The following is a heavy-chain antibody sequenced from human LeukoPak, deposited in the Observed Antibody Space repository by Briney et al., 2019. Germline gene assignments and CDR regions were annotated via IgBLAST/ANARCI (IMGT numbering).Heavy chain of an antibody. J-gene: IGHJ4*02. D-gene: IGHD3-16*01. CDR2: IYISGNT. CDR1: GASLSNSY. CDR3: ARIQESDYDYVWGSSSIDY. Sequence: NPSETLSLTCTVSGASLSNSYWSWIRQSAGKGLEWIGRIYISGNTIYNPSLKSRVTMSIDTSKNQFSLKLNSVTAADTAVYYCARIQESDYDYVWGSSSIDYWGQGTLVTVSS. V-gene: IGHV4-4*07.